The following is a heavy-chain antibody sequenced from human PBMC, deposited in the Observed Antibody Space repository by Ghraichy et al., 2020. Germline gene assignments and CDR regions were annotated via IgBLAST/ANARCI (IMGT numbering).Heavy chain of an antibody. D-gene: IGHD6-13*01. CDR2: IYYSGVT. CDR1: GGSISTSSDY. J-gene: IGHJ4*02. Sequence: SQTLSLTCSVSGGSISTSSDYWAWIRQPPEKGLEWIASIYYSGVTYYNPFLKSRVTISVDTSKSQFSLKLTSVTAADTAVYYCARVPGFASSHFDFWGQGTPVTVSS. CDR3: ARVPGFASSHFDF. V-gene: IGHV4-39*01.